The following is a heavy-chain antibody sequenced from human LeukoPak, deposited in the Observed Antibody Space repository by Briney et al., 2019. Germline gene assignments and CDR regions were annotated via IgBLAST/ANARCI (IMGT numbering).Heavy chain of an antibody. V-gene: IGHV1-18*01. CDR2: ISAYNGNT. CDR3: ARDSSPYYDILTGYYNGFDP. CDR1: GYTFTSYG. Sequence: ASVKVSCKASGYTFTSYGISWVRQAPGQGLEWMGWISAYNGNTNYAQKLQGRVTMTTDTSTSTAYMELRSLRSDGTAVYYCARDSSPYYDILTGYYNGFDPWGQGTLVTVSS. D-gene: IGHD3-9*01. J-gene: IGHJ5*02.